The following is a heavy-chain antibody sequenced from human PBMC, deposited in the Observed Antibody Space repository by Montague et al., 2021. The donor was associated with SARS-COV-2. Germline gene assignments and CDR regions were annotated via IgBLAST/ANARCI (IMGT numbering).Heavy chain of an antibody. Sequence: SETLSLTCTVSGGSISSGTYYWGWVRQPPGKGLEWIGTINYSGKTYYNPSLKSRVTISVDPSKNQSSLKVTSVTAADAAVYYCARRAHWQLCWFFDLWGRGTLVTVSS. CDR3: ARRAHWQLCWFFDL. V-gene: IGHV4-39*01. D-gene: IGHD6-13*01. CDR1: GGSISSGTYY. J-gene: IGHJ2*01. CDR2: INYSGKT.